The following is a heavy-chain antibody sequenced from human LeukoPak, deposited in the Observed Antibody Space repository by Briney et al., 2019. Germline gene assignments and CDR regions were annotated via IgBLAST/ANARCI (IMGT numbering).Heavy chain of an antibody. CDR3: ARVSGYDWESFYDY. CDR1: GASISSYY. V-gene: IGHV4-59*01. Sequence: SETLSLTCTVSGASISSYYWSWIRQPPGKGLEWLGYIYYSGSTNYNPSLKSRVTISVDTSKKQFSLKLRSVTAADTAVYYCARVSGYDWESFYDYWGQGTLVTVSS. J-gene: IGHJ4*02. D-gene: IGHD5-12*01. CDR2: IYYSGST.